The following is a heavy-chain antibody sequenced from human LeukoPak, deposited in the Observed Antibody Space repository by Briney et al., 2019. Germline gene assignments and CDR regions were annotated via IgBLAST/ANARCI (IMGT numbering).Heavy chain of an antibody. J-gene: IGHJ4*02. V-gene: IGHV1-18*01. CDR2: ITTYNGNT. CDR1: GYSFTSYP. Sequence: ASVKVSCKASGYSFTSYPISWVRQAPGQGLEWMGWITTYNGNTKYAQKLQGRVTMTTDTSTSTVYMDLRGLRSDDTAVYYCARGYDYGDYVGDFDYWGQGTLVTVSS. CDR3: ARGYDYGDYVGDFDY. D-gene: IGHD4-17*01.